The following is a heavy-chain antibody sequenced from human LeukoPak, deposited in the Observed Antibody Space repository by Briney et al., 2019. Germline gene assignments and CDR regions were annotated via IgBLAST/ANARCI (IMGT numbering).Heavy chain of an antibody. CDR1: GGTFSSYA. Sequence: GSSVKVSCKASGGTFSSYAISWVRQAPGQGLEWMGGIIPIFGTANYAQKFQGRVTITADESTSTAYMELSSLRSEDTAVYYCARDFDGYCSGGSCYWFDPWGQGTLATVSS. CDR2: IIPIFGTA. V-gene: IGHV1-69*01. CDR3: ARDFDGYCSGGSCYWFDP. D-gene: IGHD2-15*01. J-gene: IGHJ5*02.